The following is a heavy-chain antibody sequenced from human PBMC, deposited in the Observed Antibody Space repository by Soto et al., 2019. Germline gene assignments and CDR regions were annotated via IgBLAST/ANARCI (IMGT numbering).Heavy chain of an antibody. CDR1: GCSINNHY. CDR3: TRVNCCSEY. J-gene: IGHJ4*02. CDR2: GYYNGIT. D-gene: IGHD1-20*01. V-gene: IGHV4-59*11. Sequence: QVQLQESGPGLVKPSETLSLTCTVSGCSINNHYWSWLRQPPGKGLEWRGYGYYNGITNYNPSLKSRVTMSVDTPKNQLSLNLTSLIAEDTAIYYCTRVNCCSEYWGQRTLVTVSS.